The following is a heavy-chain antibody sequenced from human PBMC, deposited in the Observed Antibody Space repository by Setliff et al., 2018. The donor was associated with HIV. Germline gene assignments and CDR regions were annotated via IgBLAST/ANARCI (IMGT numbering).Heavy chain of an antibody. J-gene: IGHJ3*01. V-gene: IGHV1-18*01. D-gene: IGHD6-19*01. CDR2: ISAYNGNT. CDR3: ARDRSGIAVAAPDAFDV. Sequence: ASVKVSCKASGYTFTSYDISWVRQAPGQGLEWMGWISAYNGNTNYAQKLQGRVTITADKYSSTVYMELSSLRSEDSAVFYCARDRSGIAVAAPDAFDVWGQGTMVTVSS. CDR1: GYTFTSYD.